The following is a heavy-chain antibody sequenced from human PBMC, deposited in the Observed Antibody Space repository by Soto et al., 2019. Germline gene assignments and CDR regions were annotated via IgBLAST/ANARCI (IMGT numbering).Heavy chain of an antibody. J-gene: IGHJ2*01. D-gene: IGHD6-19*01. CDR1: GASISSGGYY. CDR2: IYYSGST. Sequence: QVQLQESGPGLVKPSQTLSLTCTVSGASISSGGYYWNWIRQHPGKGLEWIGYIYYSGSTYYNPSLKSRVTISVDTSKNDFSLKLSSVTAADTAVYYCARDGRGRGIAVAGRFWYFDLWGRGTLVTVSS. CDR3: ARDGRGRGIAVAGRFWYFDL. V-gene: IGHV4-31*03.